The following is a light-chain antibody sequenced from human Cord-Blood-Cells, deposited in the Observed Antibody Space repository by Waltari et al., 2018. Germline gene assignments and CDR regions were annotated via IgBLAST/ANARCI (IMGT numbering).Light chain of an antibody. CDR2: EGS. V-gene: IGLV2-23*01. J-gene: IGLJ3*02. CDR1: SSDVGRSNL. CDR3: CSYAGSSTWV. Sequence: QSALTLPASVSASPGQSITISCTGTSSDVGRSNLVSWYQQHPGKAPKLMIYEGSKRPSGVSNRFSGSKSGNTASLTISGLQAEDEADYYCCSYAGSSTWVFGGGTKLTVL.